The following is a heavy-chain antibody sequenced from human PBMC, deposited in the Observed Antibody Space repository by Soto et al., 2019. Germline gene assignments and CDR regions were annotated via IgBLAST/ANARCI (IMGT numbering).Heavy chain of an antibody. V-gene: IGHV4-59*01. D-gene: IGHD3-3*01. CDR2: IYYSGST. Sequence: PSETLSLTCTVSGGSISSYYWSWIRQPPGKGLEWIGYIYYSGSTNYNPSLKSRVTISVDTSKNQFSLKLSSVTAADTAVYYCARVLAWSENPPYLDYWGQGTLVTVSS. CDR1: GGSISSYY. J-gene: IGHJ4*02. CDR3: ARVLAWSENPPYLDY.